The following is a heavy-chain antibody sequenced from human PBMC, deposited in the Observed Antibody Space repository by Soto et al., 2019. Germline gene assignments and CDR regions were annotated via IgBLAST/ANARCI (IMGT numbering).Heavy chain of an antibody. D-gene: IGHD3-3*01. CDR1: GYTLTELS. CDR3: ATDTGGLRFLEWLTQHTGSGMDV. CDR2: FDPEDGET. Sequence: SVKVCCKVSGYTLTELSMHWVRQAPGKGLEWMGGFDPEDGETIYAQKFQGRVTMTEDTSTDTAYMELSSLRSEDTAVYYCATDTGGLRFLEWLTQHTGSGMDVWGQGNTVTVYS. J-gene: IGHJ6*02. V-gene: IGHV1-24*01.